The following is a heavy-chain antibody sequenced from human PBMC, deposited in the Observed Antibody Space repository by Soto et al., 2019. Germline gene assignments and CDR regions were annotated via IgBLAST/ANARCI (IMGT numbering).Heavy chain of an antibody. V-gene: IGHV3-30*18. D-gene: IGHD3-3*01. Sequence: GGSLRLSCAASGFTFGSFGMHWVRQAPGKGLEWVTFVSYDGRNKNYGDSVMGRFTVSRDNSKNTLYLQMNSLRAEDTAVYYCAKTYYDFWSDYRSSTMDVWGQGTTVTSP. J-gene: IGHJ6*02. CDR1: GFTFGSFG. CDR3: AKTYYDFWSDYRSSTMDV. CDR2: VSYDGRNK.